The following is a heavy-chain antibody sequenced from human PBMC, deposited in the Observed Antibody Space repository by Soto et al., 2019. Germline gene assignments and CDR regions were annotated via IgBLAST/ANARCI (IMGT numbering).Heavy chain of an antibody. D-gene: IGHD2-2*01. CDR3: ARGYCSSTSCYGDWLDP. CDR2: INPNSGGT. CDR1: GYTFTGYY. V-gene: IGHV1-2*02. J-gene: IGHJ5*02. Sequence: GASVKVSCKASGYTFTGYYMHWVRQAPGQGLEWMGWINPNSGGTNYAQKFQGRVTMTRDTSISTAYMELSRLRSDDTAVYYCARGYCSSTSCYGDWLDPWGQGTLVTVSS.